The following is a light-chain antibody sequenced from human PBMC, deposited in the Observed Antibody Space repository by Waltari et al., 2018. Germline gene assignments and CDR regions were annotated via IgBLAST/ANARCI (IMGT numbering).Light chain of an antibody. CDR3: QQYVRTPSLT. Sequence: DIVMTQSPDTLAVSLGERATHNGTTSTSVLSRSNNKNYLAWYQQKPGPPPKLLIYWASTRDSGVPDRFIGSGSGTEFTLTIRSLQAEDVAVYYCQQYVRTPSLTFGGGTKVEI. J-gene: IGKJ4*01. V-gene: IGKV4-1*01. CDR1: TSVLSRSNNKNY. CDR2: WAS.